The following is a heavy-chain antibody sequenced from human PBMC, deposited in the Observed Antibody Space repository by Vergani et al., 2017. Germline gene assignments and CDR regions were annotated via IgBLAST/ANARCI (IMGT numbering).Heavy chain of an antibody. CDR3: ARDKYDFWSGYQYYYYGMDV. Sequence: QVQLVQSGAEVKKPGASVKVSCKASGGTFSSYAISWVRQAPGQGLEWMGRIIPILGIANYAQKFQGRVTITADKSTSTAYMELSSLRSEDTAVYYCARDKYDFWSGYQYYYYGMDVWGQGTTVTVSS. D-gene: IGHD3-3*01. CDR1: GGTFSSYA. CDR2: IIPILGIA. V-gene: IGHV1-69*04. J-gene: IGHJ6*02.